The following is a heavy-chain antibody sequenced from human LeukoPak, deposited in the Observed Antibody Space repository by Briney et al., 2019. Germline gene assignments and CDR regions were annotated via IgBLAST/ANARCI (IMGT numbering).Heavy chain of an antibody. J-gene: IGHJ4*02. CDR3: AKGRTVTTVVDQ. D-gene: IGHD4-17*01. Sequence: GGSLRLSCAASGFTFSSYAMTWVRHAPGEGLEWVSTLSGTGYTTYYADSVKCRFTISRDNSKNTLYLQMNSLRAEDTALYFCAKGRTVTTVVDQWGQGTLVIVSA. V-gene: IGHV3-23*01. CDR1: GFTFSSYA. CDR2: LSGTGYTT.